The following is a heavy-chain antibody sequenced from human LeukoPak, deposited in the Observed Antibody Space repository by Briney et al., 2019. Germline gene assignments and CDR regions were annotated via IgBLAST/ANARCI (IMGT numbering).Heavy chain of an antibody. CDR2: IYYGRTT. J-gene: IGHJ4*02. V-gene: IGHV4-39*01. CDR1: AGSITSGSHH. CDR3: VRHDGRGGATMGALDS. Sequence: SETLSLTCTVSAGSITSGSHHWGWIRQSPGKGLEWNGSIYYGRTTYYNPSLNSRVTISVVTSKNQFSLQLNSVTAADTAVYYCVRHDGRGGATMGALDSWGRGSLVTVSS. D-gene: IGHD5-12*01.